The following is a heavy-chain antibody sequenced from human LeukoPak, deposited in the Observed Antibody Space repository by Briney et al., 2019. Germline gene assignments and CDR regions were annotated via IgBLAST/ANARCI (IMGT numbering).Heavy chain of an antibody. D-gene: IGHD4-11*01. CDR1: GFTFSSYG. J-gene: IGHJ4*02. CDR3: AKDLATVTPYFDY. V-gene: IGHV3-30*02. CDR2: IRYDGSNK. Sequence: AGSLRLSCAASGFTFSSYGMHWVRQAPGKGLDWVAFIRYDGSNKYYADSVKGRFTISRDNSKNTLYLQMNSLRAEDTAVYYCAKDLATVTPYFDYWGQGTLVTVSS.